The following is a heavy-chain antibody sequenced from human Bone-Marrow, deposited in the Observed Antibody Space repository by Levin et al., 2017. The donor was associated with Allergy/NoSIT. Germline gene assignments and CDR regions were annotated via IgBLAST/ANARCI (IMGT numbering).Heavy chain of an antibody. CDR1: GFSVSSNY. V-gene: IGHV3-53*01. CDR2: IYTGGST. D-gene: IGHD6-19*01. CDR3: ARDSSGWYFDY. Sequence: GGSLRLSCAASGFSVSSNYMTWVRQAPGKGLEWVSVIYTGGSTYYADSVKGRFTISRDNSKNTLYLQMNSLRAEDTAVYYCARDSSGWYFDYWGQGSLVTVSS. J-gene: IGHJ4*02.